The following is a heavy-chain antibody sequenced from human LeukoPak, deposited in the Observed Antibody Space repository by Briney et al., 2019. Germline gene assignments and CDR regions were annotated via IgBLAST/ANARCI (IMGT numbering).Heavy chain of an antibody. CDR2: IYHSGST. Sequence: PSETLSLTCTVSGGSISSSNWWSWVRQPPGKGLEWIGEIYHSGSTNYNPSLKSRVTISVDKSKNQFSLKLSSVTAADTAVYYCARGVAAAGDAFDIWGQGTMVTVSS. CDR3: ARGVAAAGDAFDI. V-gene: IGHV4-4*02. CDR1: GGSISSSNW. J-gene: IGHJ3*02. D-gene: IGHD6-13*01.